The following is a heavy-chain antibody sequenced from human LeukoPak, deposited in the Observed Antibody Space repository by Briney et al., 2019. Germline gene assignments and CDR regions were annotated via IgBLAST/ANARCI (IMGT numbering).Heavy chain of an antibody. CDR2: IYPGDSDT. D-gene: IGHD3-16*02. CDR3: ARLYTSMITFGGVIVYDAFDI. CDR1: GYSFTSYW. Sequence: GESLKISCKGSGYSFTSYWIGWVRQMPGKGLEWMGIIYPGDSDTRYSPSFQGQVTISADKSISTAYLQWSSLKASDTAMYYCARLYTSMITFGGVIVYDAFDIWGQGTMVTVSS. V-gene: IGHV5-51*01. J-gene: IGHJ3*02.